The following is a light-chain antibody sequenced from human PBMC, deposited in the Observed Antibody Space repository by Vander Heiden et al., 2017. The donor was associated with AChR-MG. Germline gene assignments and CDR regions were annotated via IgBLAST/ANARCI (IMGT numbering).Light chain of an antibody. CDR1: QSLLHSAGKTY. CDR2: EVS. Sequence: DIVMTQTPLSLSVTPGQPASISCKSRQSLLHSAGKTYLYWYLQKPGQSPQLLIYEVSIRFSGVPDRFSGSGSGTDFTLKISRVEAEDVGVYYCMQSIQLPLTFGGGTKVEIK. V-gene: IGKV2D-29*02. CDR3: MQSIQLPLT. J-gene: IGKJ4*01.